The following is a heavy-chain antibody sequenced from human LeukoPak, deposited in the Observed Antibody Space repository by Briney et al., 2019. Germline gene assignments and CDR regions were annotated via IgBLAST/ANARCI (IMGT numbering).Heavy chain of an antibody. CDR2: IIPIFGTA. CDR3: AVVLRFLEWPPGAFDY. D-gene: IGHD3-3*01. Sequence: SVKVSCKASGGTFSSYAISWVRQAPGQGLEWMGGIIPIFGTANYAPKFQGRVTITADESTSTAYMELSSLRSEDTAVYYCAVVLRFLEWPPGAFDYWGQGTLVTVSS. J-gene: IGHJ4*02. CDR1: GGTFSSYA. V-gene: IGHV1-69*13.